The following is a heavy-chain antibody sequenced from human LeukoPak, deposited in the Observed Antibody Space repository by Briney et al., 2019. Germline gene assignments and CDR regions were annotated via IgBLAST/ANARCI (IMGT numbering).Heavy chain of an antibody. CDR1: GFTFSRYE. V-gene: IGHV3-15*01. CDR3: SLDYDILTGYVFDY. CDR2: IKSKTDGGTT. Sequence: GGSLRLSCAASGFTFSRYEMNWVRQAPGKGLEWVGRIKSKTDGGTTDYAAPVKGRFTISRDDSKNTLYLQMNSLKTEDTAVYYCSLDYDILTGYVFDYWGQGTLVTVSS. J-gene: IGHJ4*02. D-gene: IGHD3-9*01.